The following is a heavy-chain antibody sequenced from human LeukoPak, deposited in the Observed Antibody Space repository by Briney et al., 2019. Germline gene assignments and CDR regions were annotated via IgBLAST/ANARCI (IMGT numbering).Heavy chain of an antibody. J-gene: IGHJ5*02. CDR2: ISGSGGNT. V-gene: IGHV3-23*01. D-gene: IGHD4-17*01. CDR1: GFTFSSYA. CDR3: AKIPDYGDYVWFDP. Sequence: GGSLRLSCAASGFTFSSYAMSWVRQAPGKGLEWVSAISGSGGNTYYADSVKGRFTISRDNSKNTLYLQMNSLRAEDTAVYYCAKIPDYGDYVWFDPWGQGTLVTVSS.